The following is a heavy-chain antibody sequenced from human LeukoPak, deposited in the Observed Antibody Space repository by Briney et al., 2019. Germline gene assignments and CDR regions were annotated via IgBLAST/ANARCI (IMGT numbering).Heavy chain of an antibody. D-gene: IGHD6-13*01. Sequence: PGESLKISCKTSGYIFSTYWIGWVRQMPGKSLEWMGVIYPDDSDTRYSPSFQGQVTISADKSIDTAYLQWSSLKASDTAMYYCARHSSSWSYAPAIDYWGQGTLVSVSS. CDR2: IYPDDSDT. CDR1: GYIFSTYW. CDR3: ARHSSSWSYAPAIDY. V-gene: IGHV5-51*01. J-gene: IGHJ4*02.